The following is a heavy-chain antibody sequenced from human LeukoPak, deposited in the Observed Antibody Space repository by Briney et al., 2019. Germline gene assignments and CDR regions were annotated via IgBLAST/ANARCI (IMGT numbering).Heavy chain of an antibody. CDR3: ARGRLVRGAAGDAFDI. D-gene: IGHD3-10*01. CDR2: TYNRSKWYN. V-gene: IGHV6-1*01. CDR1: GDSFSSHSAA. J-gene: IGHJ3*02. Sequence: SQTLSLTCALPGDSFSSHSAAWNSIRQSPSRCLEWLGRTYNRSKWYNDYAVSVKSRISINPDTSKNQFSLQLKSGTPEDTAVYYCARGRLVRGAAGDAFDIWGQGTMVTVSS.